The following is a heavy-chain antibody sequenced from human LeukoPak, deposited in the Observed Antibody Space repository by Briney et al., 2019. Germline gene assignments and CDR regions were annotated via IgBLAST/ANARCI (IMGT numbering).Heavy chain of an antibody. Sequence: ASVKVSCKASGYTFTSYYMHWVRQAPGQGLEWMGIINPSGGSTSYAQKFQGRITMTRDVSTSTVYMELSSLRSEDTAVYYCARAIDYGDYRDAFDIWGQGTMVTVSS. D-gene: IGHD4-17*01. CDR3: ARAIDYGDYRDAFDI. V-gene: IGHV1-46*01. CDR2: INPSGGST. J-gene: IGHJ3*02. CDR1: GYTFTSYY.